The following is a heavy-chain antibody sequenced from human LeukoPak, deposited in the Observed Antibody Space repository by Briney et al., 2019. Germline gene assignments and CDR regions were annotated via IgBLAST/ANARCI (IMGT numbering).Heavy chain of an antibody. CDR2: INHSGST. V-gene: IGHV4-34*01. D-gene: IGHD6-6*01. CDR1: GGSSSCYH. J-gene: IGHJ4*02. CDR3: ASSEYSSSSNDY. Sequence: SESLSRNCAVYGGSSSCYHWSWIREPPGEGLEWIGEINHSGSTNYNPSLKSRVTISVDTPKNQFSLKLSSVTAADTAVYYCASSEYSSSSNDYWGQGTLVTVSS.